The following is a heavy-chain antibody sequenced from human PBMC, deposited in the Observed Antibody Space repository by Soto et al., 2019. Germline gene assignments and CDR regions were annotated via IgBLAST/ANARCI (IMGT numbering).Heavy chain of an antibody. J-gene: IGHJ5*02. Sequence: QITLKESGPTLVKPTQTLTLTCTFSGFSLSTSGVAVGWIRQPPGKALEWLALLYWDDDKRYSPSLKSRLTITKDTSKNQVVLTMTNMDPVDTATYYCAHRPPERGLATFDPWGQGTLVTVSS. CDR3: AHRPPERGLATFDP. D-gene: IGHD1-1*01. CDR2: LYWDDDK. V-gene: IGHV2-5*02. CDR1: GFSLSTSGVA.